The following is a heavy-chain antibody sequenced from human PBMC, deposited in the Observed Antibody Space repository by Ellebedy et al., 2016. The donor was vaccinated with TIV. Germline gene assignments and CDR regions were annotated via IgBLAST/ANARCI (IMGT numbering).Heavy chain of an antibody. J-gene: IGHJ4*02. Sequence: PSETLSLTCAASGFTFGSSWMKWVRQAPGKGLEWVANINQDGSGKYYVDSVKGRFTISRDNAKNSLYLQMSSLSAEDTAVYYCVRTGMGARSIWGQGTLVTVSS. CDR3: VRTGMGARSI. CDR2: INQDGSGK. D-gene: IGHD1-26*01. V-gene: IGHV3-7*01. CDR1: GFTFGSSW.